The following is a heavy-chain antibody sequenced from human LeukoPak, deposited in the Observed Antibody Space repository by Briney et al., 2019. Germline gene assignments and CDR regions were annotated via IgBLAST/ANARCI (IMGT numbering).Heavy chain of an antibody. CDR3: AKHHCSSTSCYRVFDF. D-gene: IGHD2-2*02. CDR2: ITGGGYA. J-gene: IGHJ4*02. Sequence: GGSLRLSCAASRFILSNYAMTWVRQAPGKGLEWVSSITGGGYASYADSVKGRFTISRDNSKNTLYLQMNSLRAEDTAVYYCAKHHCSSTSCYRVFDFWGQGTLVTVSS. V-gene: IGHV3-23*01. CDR1: RFILSNYA.